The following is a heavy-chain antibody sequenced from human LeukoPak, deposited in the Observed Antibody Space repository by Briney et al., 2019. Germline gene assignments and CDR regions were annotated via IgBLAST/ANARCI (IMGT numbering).Heavy chain of an antibody. Sequence: GASVKVSCKASGGTFSSYAISWVRQAPGQGLEWMGRIIPILGIANYAQKFQGRVTITADKSTSTAYMELRSLRSDDTAVYYCARVPPYNWNENAFDIWGQGTMVTVSS. V-gene: IGHV1-69*04. CDR3: ARVPPYNWNENAFDI. J-gene: IGHJ3*02. D-gene: IGHD1-1*01. CDR2: IIPILGIA. CDR1: GGTFSSYA.